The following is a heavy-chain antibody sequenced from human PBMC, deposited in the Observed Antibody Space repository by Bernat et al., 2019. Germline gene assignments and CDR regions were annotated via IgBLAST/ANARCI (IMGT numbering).Heavy chain of an antibody. CDR3: ARDWQQLVRYYYYGMDV. CDR1: GFTFSSYG. J-gene: IGHJ6*02. Sequence: QVQLVESGGGVVQPGRSLRLSCAASGFTFSSYGMHWVRQAPGKGLAGVAVIWYDGSNKYYAESVKGRFTSSRDNSKNTLYVRMNSLRAEDTAVYYCARDWQQLVRYYYYGMDVWGQGTTVTVSS. V-gene: IGHV3-33*01. D-gene: IGHD6-6*01. CDR2: IWYDGSNK.